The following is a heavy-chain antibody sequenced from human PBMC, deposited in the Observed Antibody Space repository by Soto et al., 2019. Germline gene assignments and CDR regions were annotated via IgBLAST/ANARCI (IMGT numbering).Heavy chain of an antibody. CDR3: ALEPTGTAGFDY. D-gene: IGHD2-21*02. J-gene: IGHJ4*02. V-gene: IGHV1-2*02. CDR2: IDLDIGDT. Sequence: QVQMVQSGAEVKKPGASVKVSCKASGHNFTGHHMHWVRQAPGQGLEWMGLIDLDIGDTKYAQKCQGRVTSTSDTSITTAYMELRGLRSDDTAVYYCALEPTGTAGFDYWGQGPLVTVSS. CDR1: GHNFTGHH.